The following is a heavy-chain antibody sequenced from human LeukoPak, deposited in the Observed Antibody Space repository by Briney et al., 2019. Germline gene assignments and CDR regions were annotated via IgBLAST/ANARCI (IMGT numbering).Heavy chain of an antibody. Sequence: GGSLRLSCAASGFTFDDYAMHWVRQAPGKGLEWVSTIKWNSGGIGYADSVKGRFTISRDNAKNSLYPQMNSLRTEDTALYYCAKDRGIAAAGKYGIDVWGQGTSVTVSS. J-gene: IGHJ6*02. CDR2: IKWNSGGI. CDR3: AKDRGIAAAGKYGIDV. D-gene: IGHD6-13*01. CDR1: GFTFDDYA. V-gene: IGHV3-9*01.